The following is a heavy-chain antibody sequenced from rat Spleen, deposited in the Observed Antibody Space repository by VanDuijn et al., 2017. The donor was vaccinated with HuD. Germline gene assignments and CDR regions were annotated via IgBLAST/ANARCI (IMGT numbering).Heavy chain of an antibody. D-gene: IGHD1-9*01. CDR2: ISYDGGNT. J-gene: IGHJ2*01. Sequence: EVQLVESGGGLVQPGRSMKLSCAASGFTFSNYYMTWVRQAPTKSLDWVASISYDGGNTYYRDSVQGRFTISRHNAKSTLYLQMDSLRSEDTATYYCVRHGYTRYYFDYWGQGVMVTVSS. CDR3: VRHGYTRYYFDY. V-gene: IGHV5-25*01. CDR1: GFTFSNYY.